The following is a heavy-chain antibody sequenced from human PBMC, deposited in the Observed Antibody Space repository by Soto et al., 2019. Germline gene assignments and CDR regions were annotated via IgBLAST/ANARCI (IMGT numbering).Heavy chain of an antibody. CDR1: GYTFTSYG. D-gene: IGHD3-3*01. Sequence: ASVKVSCKASGYTFTSYGISWVRQAPGQGLEWMGWISAYNGNTNYAQKLQGRVTMTTDTSTSTAYMELRSLRSDDTAVHYCARGGMSTIFGVALNLFDPWGKGTLVPVAS. CDR2: ISAYNGNT. V-gene: IGHV1-18*01. J-gene: IGHJ5*02. CDR3: ARGGMSTIFGVALNLFDP.